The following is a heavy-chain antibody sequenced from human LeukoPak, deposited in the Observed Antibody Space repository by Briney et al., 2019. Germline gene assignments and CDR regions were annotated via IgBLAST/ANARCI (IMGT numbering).Heavy chain of an antibody. D-gene: IGHD2-15*01. J-gene: IGHJ4*02. CDR1: GYTFTSYA. Sequence: GASVKVSCKASGYTFTSYAMNWVRQAPGQGLEWMGWISAYNGNTNYAQKLQGRVTMTTDTSTSTAYMELRSLRSDDTAVYYCARDGSGGSPFDYWGQGTLVTVSS. V-gene: IGHV1-18*01. CDR2: ISAYNGNT. CDR3: ARDGSGGSPFDY.